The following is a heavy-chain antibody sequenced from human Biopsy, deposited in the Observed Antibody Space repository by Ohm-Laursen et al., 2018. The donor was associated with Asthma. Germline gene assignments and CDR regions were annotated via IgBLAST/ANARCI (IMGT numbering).Heavy chain of an antibody. CDR1: GEYLTGHY. V-gene: IGHV4-34*01. J-gene: IGHJ5*02. Sequence: SDTLSLTCTVYGEYLTGHYWNWIRQPPGKGLEWIGEIDQSGYTNYNPSLKSRVTISADTSKNQFHLNLSSVTAADTAVYFCARAAITGIRGWFDPWGQGTQVTVSS. D-gene: IGHD1-20*01. CDR2: IDQSGYT. CDR3: ARAAITGIRGWFDP.